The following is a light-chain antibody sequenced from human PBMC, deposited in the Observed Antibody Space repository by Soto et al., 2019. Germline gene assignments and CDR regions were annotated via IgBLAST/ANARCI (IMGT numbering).Light chain of an antibody. CDR1: TSNIGSNT. J-gene: IGLJ3*02. CDR3: AARDDSLNGRV. CDR2: KNS. Sequence: QSVLTQPPSASGTPGQRGTISCSGSTSNIGSNTVNWYQQLPGTAPKLLIYKNSQRPSGVPDRFSGSSSGTSASLAISGLQSEDEADYYCAARDDSLNGRVFGGGTKLTVL. V-gene: IGLV1-44*01.